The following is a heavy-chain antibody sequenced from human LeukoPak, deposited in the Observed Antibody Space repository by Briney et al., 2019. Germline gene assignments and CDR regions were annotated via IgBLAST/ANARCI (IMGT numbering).Heavy chain of an antibody. CDR2: IRSKRYGGTT. D-gene: IGHD3-9*01. CDR3: ARSYDVLAAYFPPDY. J-gene: IGHJ4*02. V-gene: IGHV3-49*03. Sequence: QLGGSLRLSCTISGFTFGESVVSWFRQAPGKGVECVGLIRSKRYGGTTQYAASVKGRFTISRDDSKSIAYLQMNSLKTEETAVYFCARSYDVLAAYFPPDYWGQGTLVTVPS. CDR1: GFTFGESV.